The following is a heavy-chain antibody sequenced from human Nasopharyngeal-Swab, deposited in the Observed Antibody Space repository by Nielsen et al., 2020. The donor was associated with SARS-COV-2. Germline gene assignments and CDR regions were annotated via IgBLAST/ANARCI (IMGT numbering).Heavy chain of an antibody. CDR2: LYYSGIT. Sequence: WIRQPPGKGLEWIGYLYYSGITNYNPSLMSRVTISIDKSKNQFSLNLSSVTAADTAVYYCASSPLWFGEPEHGMDVWGQGTTVTVSS. CDR3: ASSPLWFGEPEHGMDV. J-gene: IGHJ6*02. D-gene: IGHD3-10*01. V-gene: IGHV4-61*05.